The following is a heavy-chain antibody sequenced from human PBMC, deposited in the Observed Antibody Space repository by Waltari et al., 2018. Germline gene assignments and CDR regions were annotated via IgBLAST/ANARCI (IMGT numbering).Heavy chain of an antibody. V-gene: IGHV4-38-2*01. CDR2: IYYSGVT. CDR3: ARVLTTGTVAFDI. Sequence: QVQLRESGPGLVKPSETLSLTCVISGDSLSSNLFWGWIGQSPEKGLEWIGKIYYSGVTYYSPFLKSRVFISIDTPRRQFSLKLTSVTAADTAVYYCARVLTTGTVAFDIWGQGTLVTVSS. J-gene: IGHJ3*02. CDR1: GDSLSSNLF. D-gene: IGHD1-7*01.